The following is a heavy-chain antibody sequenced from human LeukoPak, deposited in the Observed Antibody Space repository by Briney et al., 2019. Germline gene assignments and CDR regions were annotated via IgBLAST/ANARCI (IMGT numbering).Heavy chain of an antibody. CDR3: ARRGRMSGYVDY. V-gene: IGHV3-23*01. Sequence: PGGSLRLSCAASGFTFSTYAMSWVRQAPGKGLEWVSTISGSGGNTYYADSVKGRFTISRDNSKNTLYLQMNSLRAEDTAVYYCARRGRMSGYVDYWGRGTLVTVSS. CDR1: GFTFSTYA. J-gene: IGHJ4*02. CDR2: ISGSGGNT. D-gene: IGHD3-3*01.